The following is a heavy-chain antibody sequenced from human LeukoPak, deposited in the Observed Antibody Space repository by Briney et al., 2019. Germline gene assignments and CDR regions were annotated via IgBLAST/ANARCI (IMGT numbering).Heavy chain of an antibody. CDR1: GFTFSNYA. CDR3: ARGYCSRNTCWKLDY. D-gene: IGHD2-2*01. V-gene: IGHV3-30*04. J-gene: IGHJ4*02. Sequence: GSSLRLSCAASGFTFSNYAMHWVRQAPGKGLDWVAAISYDGSSKYYADSVKGRFTISRDNSQNTLYLQMDSLRAGDAAVFYCARGYCSRNTCWKLDYWGQGTLVTVSS. CDR2: ISYDGSSK.